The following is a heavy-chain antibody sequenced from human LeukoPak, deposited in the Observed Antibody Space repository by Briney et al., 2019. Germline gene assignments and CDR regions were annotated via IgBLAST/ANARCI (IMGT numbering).Heavy chain of an antibody. CDR3: ARDGENMVWGIIIGSYFDY. D-gene: IGHD3-10*01. J-gene: IGHJ4*02. Sequence: GGSLRLSCAASGFTFSNYWMYWVRHAPGKGLVWVSRINRDGSSSSYADSVKGRFTVSRDNAENTLYLQMNSLRAEDRAVYYCARDGENMVWGIIIGSYFDYWGQGTLVTVSS. V-gene: IGHV3-74*01. CDR2: INRDGSSS. CDR1: GFTFSNYW.